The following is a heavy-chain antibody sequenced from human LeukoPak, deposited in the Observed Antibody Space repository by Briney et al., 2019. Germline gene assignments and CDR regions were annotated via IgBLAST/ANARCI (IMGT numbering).Heavy chain of an antibody. CDR3: AKDPEDSKGDFWSGYPYNWFDP. D-gene: IGHD3-3*01. Sequence: GGSLRLSCAASGFTFSSYAMSWVRQAPGKGLEWASAISGSGGSTYYADSVKGRFTISRDNSKNTLYLQMNSLRAEDTAVYYCAKDPEDSKGDFWSGYPYNWFDPWGQGTLVTVSS. J-gene: IGHJ5*02. CDR1: GFTFSSYA. V-gene: IGHV3-23*01. CDR2: ISGSGGST.